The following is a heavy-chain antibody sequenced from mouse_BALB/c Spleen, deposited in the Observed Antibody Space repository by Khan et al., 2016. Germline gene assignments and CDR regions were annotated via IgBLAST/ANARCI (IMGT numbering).Heavy chain of an antibody. CDR3: VRWSLYFDY. V-gene: IGHV1-74*01. CDR2: IDPSSSED. CDR1: GYSFTTYW. D-gene: IGHD2-3*01. Sequence: QVQLQQPGPELVRPGASVTMSCKASGYSFTTYWIHWVKQRPGQGLEWIGMIDPSSSEDRFIQKFKDKATMNVDRSSNTAYMQLSSLTSEDSAVYYCVRWSLYFDYWGQGSTLTVSS. J-gene: IGHJ2*01.